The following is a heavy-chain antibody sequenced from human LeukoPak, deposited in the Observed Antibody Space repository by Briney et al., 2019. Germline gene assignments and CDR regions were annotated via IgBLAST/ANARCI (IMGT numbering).Heavy chain of an antibody. D-gene: IGHD1-26*01. Sequence: GGSLRLSCAASGFTFSSYAMSWVRQTPGKGLEWVSGISGSGFSTYSADSVKGRFTISRDNSKNTLHLQMHSLRAEDTAVYYCAKDLASGSFFAFDYWAQGTLVTVSS. CDR3: AKDLASGSFFAFDY. V-gene: IGHV3-23*01. CDR2: ISGSGFST. CDR1: GFTFSSYA. J-gene: IGHJ4*02.